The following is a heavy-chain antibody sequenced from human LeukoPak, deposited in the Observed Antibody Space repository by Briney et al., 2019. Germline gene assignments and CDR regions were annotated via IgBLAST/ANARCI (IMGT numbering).Heavy chain of an antibody. CDR1: GFTVSSNY. V-gene: IGHV3-53*01. Sequence: GGSLRLSCAASGFTVSSNYMSWVRQAPGKGLEWVSVIFSGGNTYYADSVKGRFTISRDNPKNTLYLQMNSLRVEDTAVYYCAGVPTRGNSLPDYWGQGTLVTVSS. CDR3: AGVPTRGNSLPDY. D-gene: IGHD2/OR15-2a*01. CDR2: IFSGGNT. J-gene: IGHJ4*02.